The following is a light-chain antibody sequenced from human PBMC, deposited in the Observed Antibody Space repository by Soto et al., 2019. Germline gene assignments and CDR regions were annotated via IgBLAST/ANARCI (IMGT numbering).Light chain of an antibody. CDR3: QQYGSSRWT. Sequence: EIVLTQSPGTLSLSPGERATLSCRASQSVSSSYLAWYQQKPGQAPRLLIYGASSRATGIPDRFSGSGSGTEFTLTISSLQSEDFAVYYCQQYGSSRWTFGQGTKVDIK. J-gene: IGKJ1*01. CDR2: GAS. V-gene: IGKV3-20*01. CDR1: QSVSSSY.